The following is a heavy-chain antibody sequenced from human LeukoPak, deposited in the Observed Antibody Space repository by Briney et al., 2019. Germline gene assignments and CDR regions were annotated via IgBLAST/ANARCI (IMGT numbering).Heavy chain of an antibody. V-gene: IGHV3-23*01. J-gene: IGHJ5*02. Sequence: GGSLRLSCAASGFAFNFYAMTWVRQAPGKGLQWVSTINASGGNTYYADSVRGRFTIPRDNSKDTLNLQLNSLTAEDTAIYYCAKPISGGLAVSADWFDPRGQGTLVTVSS. CDR2: INASGGNT. D-gene: IGHD6-19*01. CDR1: GFAFNFYA. CDR3: AKPISGGLAVSADWFDP.